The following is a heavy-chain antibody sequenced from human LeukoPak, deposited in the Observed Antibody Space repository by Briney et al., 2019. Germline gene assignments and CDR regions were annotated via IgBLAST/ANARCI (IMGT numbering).Heavy chain of an antibody. CDR1: GGSISSYY. D-gene: IGHD1-26*01. V-gene: IGHV4-4*07. Sequence: PSETLSLTCTVSGGSISSYYWSWIRQPPGKGLEWLGRIYTSGSTNYNASLKSRVSMSVDTSKNQFSLKLSSVTAADTAVFYCARENSGSYREFDYWGQGTLVTVSS. CDR3: ARENSGSYREFDY. J-gene: IGHJ4*02. CDR2: IYTSGST.